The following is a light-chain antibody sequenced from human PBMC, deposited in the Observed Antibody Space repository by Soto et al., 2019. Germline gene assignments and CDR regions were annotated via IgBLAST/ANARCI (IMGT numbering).Light chain of an antibody. CDR2: DAS. CDR3: QPYNSYSWT. CDR1: QSISSW. V-gene: IGKV1-5*01. Sequence: IQMTQSPSTLSTSVGDRVTITCRASQSISSWLAWYQQKPGKAPKLLIYDASSLESGVPSRFSGSGSGTEFTLTISSLQPDDFATYYCQPYNSYSWTFGQGPKVDIK. J-gene: IGKJ1*01.